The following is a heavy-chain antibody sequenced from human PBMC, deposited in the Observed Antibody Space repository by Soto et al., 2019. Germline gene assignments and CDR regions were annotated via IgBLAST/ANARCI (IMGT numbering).Heavy chain of an antibody. D-gene: IGHD3-3*01. V-gene: IGHV3-23*01. Sequence: EVQLLESGGGLVQPGGSVRLSCAASGFTFPSYGMTWVRQSPGKGLEWVSSISGSAGSTYYADFVKGRFTISRDNSKNTEYLQMNSLRAEDTAVYYCAKDSLRIYDFWSGTGNWFDPWGQGTLVTVSS. CDR2: ISGSAGST. J-gene: IGHJ5*02. CDR1: GFTFPSYG. CDR3: AKDSLRIYDFWSGTGNWFDP.